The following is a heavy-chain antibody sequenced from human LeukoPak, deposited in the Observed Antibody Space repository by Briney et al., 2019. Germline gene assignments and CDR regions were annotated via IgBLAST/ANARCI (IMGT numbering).Heavy chain of an antibody. V-gene: IGHV4-4*02. CDR2: IYHSGST. J-gene: IGHJ4*02. D-gene: IGHD3-22*01. Sequence: GSLRLSCAASGFTFTKAWMSWVRQAPGKGLEWIGEIYHSGSTNYNPSLKSRVTISVDKSKNQFSLKLSSVTAADTAVYYCARDGYYDSSGYYYDYWGQGTLVTVSS. CDR1: GFTFTKAW. CDR3: ARDGYYDSSGYYYDY.